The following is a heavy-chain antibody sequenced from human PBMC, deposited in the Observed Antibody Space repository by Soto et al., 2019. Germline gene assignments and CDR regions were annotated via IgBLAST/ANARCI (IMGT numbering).Heavy chain of an antibody. V-gene: IGHV4-59*01. D-gene: IGHD2-2*01. CDR1: GGSISSYY. Sequence: SETLSLTCTVSGGSISSYYWSWIRQPPGKGLEWIGYIYYSGSTNYNPSLQSRVTISVDTSKNQFSLKLSSVTAADTAVYYCARRYCSSTSCLSNWFDPWGQGTLVTVSS. J-gene: IGHJ5*02. CDR3: ARRYCSSTSCLSNWFDP. CDR2: IYYSGST.